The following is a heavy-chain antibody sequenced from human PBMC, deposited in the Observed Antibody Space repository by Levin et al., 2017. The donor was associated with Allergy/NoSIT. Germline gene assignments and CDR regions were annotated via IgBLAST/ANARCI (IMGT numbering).Heavy chain of an antibody. J-gene: IGHJ3*02. V-gene: IGHV4-39*02. CDR3: ARLFNGCPGDI. D-gene: IGHD5-24*01. Sequence: PSETLSLTCTVSGGSISTSTYHWGWIRQPLGKGLEWIGSIYYRGNVYYSPSLESRVTLFVDTSNNHFSLKLRSVTAADTAMYYCARLFNGCPGDIWGQGTMVTVSS. CDR1: GGSISTSTYH. CDR2: IYYRGNV.